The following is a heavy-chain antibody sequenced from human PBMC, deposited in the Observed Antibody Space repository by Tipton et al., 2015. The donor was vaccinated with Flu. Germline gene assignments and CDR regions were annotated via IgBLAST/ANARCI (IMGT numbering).Heavy chain of an antibody. J-gene: IGHJ4*02. CDR2: ISHSGST. CDR3: ARSTYYYGSGTSDY. V-gene: IGHV4-38-2*01. D-gene: IGHD3-10*01. CDR1: GYFICSGYY. Sequence: TLSLTCAVSGYFICSGYYWGWIRQPPGKGLEWIGSISHSGSTYYNPSLKSRVTISVDTSKNQFSLKLSSVTAADTAVYYCARSTYYYGSGTSDYWGQGTLVTVSS.